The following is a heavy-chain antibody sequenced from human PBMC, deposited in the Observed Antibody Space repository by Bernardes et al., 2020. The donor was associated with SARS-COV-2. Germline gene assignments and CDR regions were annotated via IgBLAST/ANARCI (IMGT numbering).Heavy chain of an antibody. J-gene: IGHJ6*02. CDR2: ITPNSGGT. V-gene: IGHV1-2*02. CDR1: GYTFTGYY. Sequence: ASVKVSCKASGYTFTGYYIHWVRQAPGQGLEWMGWITPNSGGTNYAQKFQGRVTMTRDTSISTAYMELSRLRSDDTAVYYCALPPTNYDRYGMDVWGQGTTVTVSS. D-gene: IGHD3-22*01. CDR3: ALPPTNYDRYGMDV.